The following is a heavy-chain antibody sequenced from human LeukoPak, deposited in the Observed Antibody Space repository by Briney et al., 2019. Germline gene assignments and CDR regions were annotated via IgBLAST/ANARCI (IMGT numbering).Heavy chain of an antibody. CDR2: IIPIFGTA. CDR1: GGTFSSYT. V-gene: IGHV1-69*05. Sequence: GASVKVSCKASGGTFSSYTISWVRQAPGQGLEWMGGIIPIFGTANYAQKFQGRVTMTRDTSTSTVYMELSSLRSEDTAVYYCARELVVPAAIPSYYFDYWGQGTLVTVSS. CDR3: ARELVVPAAIPSYYFDY. D-gene: IGHD2-2*01. J-gene: IGHJ4*02.